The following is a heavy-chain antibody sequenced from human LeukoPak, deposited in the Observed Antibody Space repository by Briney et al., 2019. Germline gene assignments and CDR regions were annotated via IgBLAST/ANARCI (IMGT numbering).Heavy chain of an antibody. Sequence: GGSLRLSCAASGFTVSSSYMTWVRQAPGKGLEWVSVIRSGGSTVYADSVKGRFTISRDNSKNTLYLQLNSLRAEDTAVYYCAREGSGRTAYNDGLDVWGQGTMVTVSS. D-gene: IGHD3-10*01. CDR3: AREGSGRTAYNDGLDV. V-gene: IGHV3-53*01. CDR2: IRSGGST. J-gene: IGHJ3*01. CDR1: GFTVSSSY.